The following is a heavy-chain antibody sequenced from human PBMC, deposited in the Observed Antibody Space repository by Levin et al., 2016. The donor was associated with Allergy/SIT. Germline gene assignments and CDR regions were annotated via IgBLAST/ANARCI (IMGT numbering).Heavy chain of an antibody. V-gene: IGHV4-61*08. CDR3: ARQEHWNQPYYLDS. CDR1: GGSISSGDYY. J-gene: IGHJ4*02. Sequence: SETLSLTCTVSGGSISSGDYYWTWIRQPPGKGLEWIGYIYYTGNTIYTPSLKSRVTLSVDTAKNQFSLKLSSVTAADTAVYFCARQEHWNQPYYLDSWGQGILVTVSS. CDR2: IYYTGNT. D-gene: IGHD1-1*01.